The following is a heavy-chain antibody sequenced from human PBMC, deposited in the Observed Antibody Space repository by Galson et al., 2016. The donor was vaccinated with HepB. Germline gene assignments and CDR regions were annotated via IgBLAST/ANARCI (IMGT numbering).Heavy chain of an antibody. CDR2: ISYDGSDK. J-gene: IGHJ4*02. Sequence: SLRLSCAASGFTFSTHAMHWVRQAPGKGLEWVAVISYDGSDKDYADAVKGRFTISRDYSKNTLYLQMISLRAEDTAVYYCASDHFTCGSWSFDYWGPGTLVTVSS. CDR3: ASDHFTCGSWSFDY. CDR1: GFTFSTHA. V-gene: IGHV3-30*04. D-gene: IGHD3-10*01.